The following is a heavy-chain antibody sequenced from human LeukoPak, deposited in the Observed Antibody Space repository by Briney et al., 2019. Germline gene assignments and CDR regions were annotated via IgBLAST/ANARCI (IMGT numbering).Heavy chain of an antibody. CDR3: ARLMRQVASAIYHSFDP. CDR2: TSASGDT. J-gene: IGHJ5*02. Sequence: PSETLSLTCTVSGDHITSNYSTWIRQPPGKRLEWLVYTSASGDTNYNPSLKSRVTISLDTSKNQFSLKLSSVTTEDTAVYYCARLMRQVASAIYHSFDPWGQGTPVTVSS. V-gene: IGHV4-4*09. D-gene: IGHD3-16*01. CDR1: GDHITSNY.